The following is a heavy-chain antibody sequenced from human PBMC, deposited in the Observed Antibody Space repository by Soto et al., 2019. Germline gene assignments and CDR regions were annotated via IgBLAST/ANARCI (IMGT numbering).Heavy chain of an antibody. V-gene: IGHV4-61*01. D-gene: IGHD3-16*01. J-gene: IGHJ4*02. CDR1: GGSVSSGSYC. Sequence: QVQLQESGPGLVKPSETLSLTCTVSGGSVSSGSYCWYWIRQPPGKGLEWIAYISYSGSSSYNSSLKSRVTISVDTSKNQFSLNLSSVTAADTAVYYCARGVRLILGYWGQGTLVTVSS. CDR2: ISYSGSS. CDR3: ARGVRLILGY.